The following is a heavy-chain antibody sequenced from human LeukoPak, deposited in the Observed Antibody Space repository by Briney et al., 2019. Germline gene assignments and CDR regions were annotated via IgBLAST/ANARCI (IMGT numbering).Heavy chain of an antibody. CDR2: IYYSGST. J-gene: IGHJ4*02. V-gene: IGHV4-59*01. Sequence: PSETLSLTCTDSGGSISSYYWSWIRQPPGKGLEWIGYIYYSGSTNYNPSLKSRVTISVDTSKNQFSLKLSSVTAADTAVYYCARELWFGDGDYFDYWGQGTLATVSS. CDR1: GGSISSYY. D-gene: IGHD3-10*01. CDR3: ARELWFGDGDYFDY.